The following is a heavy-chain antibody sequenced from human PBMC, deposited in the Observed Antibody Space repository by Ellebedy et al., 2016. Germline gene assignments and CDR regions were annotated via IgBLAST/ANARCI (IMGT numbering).Heavy chain of an antibody. CDR2: ISSSGRGV. CDR1: GFTFSDYY. J-gene: IGHJ6*02. V-gene: IGHV3-11*01. Sequence: GESLKISCAASGFTFSDYYMSWIRQAPGKGLEWVSYISSSGRGVYYADSVKGRFTISRDNAKNSLYLQMNSLRAEDTAVYYCARASGNYYYYGMDVWGQGTTVTVSS. CDR3: ARASGNYYYYGMDV. D-gene: IGHD3-10*01.